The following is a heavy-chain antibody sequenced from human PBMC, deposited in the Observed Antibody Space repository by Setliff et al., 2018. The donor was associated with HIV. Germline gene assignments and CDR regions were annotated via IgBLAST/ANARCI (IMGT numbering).Heavy chain of an antibody. Sequence: SETLSLTCTVSGGSISSGSYYWSWIRQPAGKGLEWIGRIYTSGSTNYNPSLKSRVTISVDTSKNQFSLKLSSVTAADPAVYYCARGGSGSPFDYWGQGTRVTSPQ. V-gene: IGHV4-61*02. D-gene: IGHD1-26*01. CDR3: ARGGSGSPFDY. J-gene: IGHJ4*02. CDR2: IYTSGST. CDR1: GGSISSGSYY.